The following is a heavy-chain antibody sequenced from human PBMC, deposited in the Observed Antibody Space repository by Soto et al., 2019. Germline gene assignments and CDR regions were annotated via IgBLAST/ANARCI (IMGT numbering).Heavy chain of an antibody. J-gene: IGHJ4*02. CDR3: ARGPQAGPRTYYYDSSGYYYYY. Sequence: GSLRLSCAASGFTVSSNYMSWVRQAPGKGLEWVSVIYSGGSTYYADSVKGRFTISRDNSKNTLYLQMNSLRAEDTAVYYCARGPQAGPRTYYYDSSGYYYYYWGQGTLVTVSS. CDR2: IYSGGST. D-gene: IGHD3-22*01. CDR1: GFTVSSNY. V-gene: IGHV3-53*01.